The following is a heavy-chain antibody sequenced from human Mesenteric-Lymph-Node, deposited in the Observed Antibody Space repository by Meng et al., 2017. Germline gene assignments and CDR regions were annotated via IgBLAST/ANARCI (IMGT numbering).Heavy chain of an antibody. CDR2: IIHGGSP. CDR3: ARRPTGIDY. CDR1: GGSLSGAY. J-gene: IGHJ4*02. V-gene: IGHV4-34*12. D-gene: IGHD2-8*02. Sequence: QVQLQRWGAGLLEPSQLLSLTCAVNGGSLSGAYWNWTRQPPGKGLEWIGEIIHGGSPSYNPSLKSRVTISIDTSKNQLSLMLSSVTAADTAVYYCARRPTGIDYWGQGTLVTVSS.